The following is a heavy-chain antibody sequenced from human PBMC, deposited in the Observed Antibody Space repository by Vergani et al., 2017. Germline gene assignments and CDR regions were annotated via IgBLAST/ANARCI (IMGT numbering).Heavy chain of an antibody. CDR2: ISSSSSYI. CDR1: GFTFSSYS. D-gene: IGHD4-23*01. V-gene: IGHV3-21*01. CDR3: ALHPDYGGVWFDP. Sequence: EVQLVESGGGLVKPGGSLRHSCAASGFTFSSYSMNWVRQAPGKGLEWVSSISSSSSYIYYADSVKGRFTISRDNAKNSLYLQMNSLRAEDTAVYYCALHPDYGGVWFDPWGQGTLVTVSS. J-gene: IGHJ5*02.